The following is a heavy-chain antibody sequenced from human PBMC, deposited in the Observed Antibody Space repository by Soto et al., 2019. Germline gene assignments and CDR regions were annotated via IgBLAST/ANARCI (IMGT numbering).Heavy chain of an antibody. CDR3: TTVQGDVVVVAATRSQTLDAFDI. CDR1: GFTFSNAW. J-gene: IGHJ3*02. D-gene: IGHD2-15*01. Sequence: GGSLRLSCAASGFTFSNAWMSWVRQAPGKGLEWVGRIKSKTDGGTTDYAAPVKGRFTISRDDSKNTLYMQMNSLKTEDTAVYYCTTVQGDVVVVAATRSQTLDAFDIWGQGTMVTVSS. CDR2: IKSKTDGGTT. V-gene: IGHV3-15*01.